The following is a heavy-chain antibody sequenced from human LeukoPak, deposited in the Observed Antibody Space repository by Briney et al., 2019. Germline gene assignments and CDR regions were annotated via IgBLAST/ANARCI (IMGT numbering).Heavy chain of an antibody. V-gene: IGHV4-59*01. J-gene: IGHJ6*03. CDR2: IYYSGST. CDR3: ARAEQYQLLAPYYYMDV. Sequence: SETLSLTCTVSGGSISTYYWSWLRQPPGKGLEWIGYIYYSGSTNYNPSLTSRVTISVDTSKNQFSLKLSSVTAADTAVYYCARAEQYQLLAPYYYMDVWGKGTTVTVS. D-gene: IGHD2-2*01. CDR1: GGSISTYY.